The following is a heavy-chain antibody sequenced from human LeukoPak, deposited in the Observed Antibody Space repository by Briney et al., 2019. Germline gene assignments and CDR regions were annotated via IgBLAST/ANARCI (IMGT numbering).Heavy chain of an antibody. V-gene: IGHV1-2*02. J-gene: IGHJ3*02. CDR3: ATEVYSSGQNAFDI. Sequence: ASVKVSCKASGYTFTGYYMHWGRQAPGQGLEGMGWINPNSGGTNYAKKFQGRVTMTRDTSISTAYMELSRLRSDDTAVYYCATEVYSSGQNAFDIWGQGTMVTVSS. D-gene: IGHD6-19*01. CDR2: INPNSGGT. CDR1: GYTFTGYY.